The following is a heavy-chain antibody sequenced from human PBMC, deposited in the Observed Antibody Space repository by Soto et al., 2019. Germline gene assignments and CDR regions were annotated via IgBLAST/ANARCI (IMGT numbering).Heavy chain of an antibody. Sequence: ESGGGVVQPGRSLRLSCAASGFTFSSYAMHWVRQAPGKGLEWVAVISYDGSNKYYADSVKGRFTISRDNSKNTLYLQMNSLRAEDTAVYYCAREGDYYDSSGYAFIDYWGQGTLVTVSS. CDR2: ISYDGSNK. D-gene: IGHD3-22*01. V-gene: IGHV3-30-3*01. CDR3: AREGDYYDSSGYAFIDY. J-gene: IGHJ4*02. CDR1: GFTFSSYA.